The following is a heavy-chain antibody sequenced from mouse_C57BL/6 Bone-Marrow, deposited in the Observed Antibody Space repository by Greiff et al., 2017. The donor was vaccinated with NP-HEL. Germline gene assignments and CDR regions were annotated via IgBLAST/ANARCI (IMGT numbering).Heavy chain of an antibody. V-gene: IGHV5-17*01. CDR3: ARATMVTTGGAMDY. CDR1: GFTFSDYG. J-gene: IGHJ4*01. Sequence: DVKLVESGGGLVKPGGSLKLSCAASGFTFSDYGMHWVRQAPEKGLEWVAYISSGSSTIYYADTVKGRFTISRDNAKNTLFLQMTSLRSEDTAMYYCARATMVTTGGAMDYWGQGTSVTVSS. D-gene: IGHD2-2*01. CDR2: ISSGSSTI.